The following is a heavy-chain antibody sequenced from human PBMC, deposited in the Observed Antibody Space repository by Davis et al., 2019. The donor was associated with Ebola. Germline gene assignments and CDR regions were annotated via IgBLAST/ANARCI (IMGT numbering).Heavy chain of an antibody. V-gene: IGHV3-30-3*01. CDR3: ASSTWMGATPLDY. CDR2: ISHDGINK. Sequence: PGGSLRLSCAASGFTFSSYAIHWVRQAPGKGLKWVAVISHDGINKYYADSVKGRFTVSRDNSKNTVHLEMNGLRPEDTAQYYCASSTWMGATPLDYWGQGTLLTVSS. J-gene: IGHJ4*02. D-gene: IGHD1-26*01. CDR1: GFTFSSYA.